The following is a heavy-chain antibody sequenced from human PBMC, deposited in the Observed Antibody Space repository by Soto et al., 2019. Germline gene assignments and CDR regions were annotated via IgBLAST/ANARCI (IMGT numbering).Heavy chain of an antibody. J-gene: IGHJ4*02. Sequence: QVQLQESGPGLVKPSRTLSLTCTVSGGSITTGGSYWSWIRQHPGKGLEWIGNIYHSGNTYYNPSLKSRLTISVDTSKNHFSLMVDSVTAADTAVYYCARARFQVLYGKPYFDSWGQGTLVTVSS. CDR2: IYHSGNT. CDR1: GGSITTGGSY. CDR3: ARARFQVLYGKPYFDS. D-gene: IGHD2-2*02. V-gene: IGHV4-31*03.